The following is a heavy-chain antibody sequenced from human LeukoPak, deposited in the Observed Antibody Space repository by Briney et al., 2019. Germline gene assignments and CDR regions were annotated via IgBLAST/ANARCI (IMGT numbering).Heavy chain of an antibody. CDR2: INHSGST. CDR1: GGSFSGYY. Sequence: SETLSLTCAVYGGSFSGYYWSWIREPPGKGLEWIGEINHSGSTNYNPSLKSRVTISVDTSKNQFSLKLSSVTAADTAVYYCARGLVLMVYAIGFDYWGQGTLVTVS. D-gene: IGHD2-8*01. CDR3: ARGLVLMVYAIGFDY. V-gene: IGHV4-34*01. J-gene: IGHJ4*02.